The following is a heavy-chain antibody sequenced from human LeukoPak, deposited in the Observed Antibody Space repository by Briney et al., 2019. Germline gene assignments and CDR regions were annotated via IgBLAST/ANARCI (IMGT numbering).Heavy chain of an antibody. CDR1: GGSFSGYY. D-gene: IGHD2-15*01. Sequence: KPSETLSLTCAVYGGSFSGYYWSWIRQPPGKGLEWIGEINHSGSTNYNPSLKSRVTISVDTSKNQFSLKLSSVTAADTAVYYCTVLGGDSYNWFDPWGQGTLVTVSS. CDR2: INHSGST. V-gene: IGHV4-34*01. CDR3: TVLGGDSYNWFDP. J-gene: IGHJ5*02.